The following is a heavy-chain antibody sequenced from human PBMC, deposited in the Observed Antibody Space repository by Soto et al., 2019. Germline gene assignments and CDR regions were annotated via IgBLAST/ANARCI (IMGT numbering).Heavy chain of an antibody. D-gene: IGHD3-3*01. Sequence: SETLSLTCTVSGGSITTNYWSWIRQPPGKGLEWIGYIYYRGSTNYNPSLKSRVTISVDTSKNQFSLKLGSVTAADTAVYYCARMTYYDFWSGYSFDIWGQGTMVT. V-gene: IGHV4-59*01. CDR2: IYYRGST. J-gene: IGHJ3*02. CDR1: GGSITTNY. CDR3: ARMTYYDFWSGYSFDI.